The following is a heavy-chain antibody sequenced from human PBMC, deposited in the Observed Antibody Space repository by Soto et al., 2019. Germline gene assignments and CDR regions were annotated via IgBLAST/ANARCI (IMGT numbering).Heavy chain of an antibody. CDR3: SRYSGSYFHFDY. V-gene: IGHV4-30-4*08. J-gene: IGHJ4*02. D-gene: IGHD1-26*01. CDR1: GGSISNGDYY. CDR2: IYHTEST. Sequence: QVQLQESGPGLVKPSQTLSLTCTVSGGSISNGDYYWGWIRQPPGKGLEWIGNIYHTESTHYYPSIKSHVIISVDTSKNQLALKLSSVTAADTAVYYCSRYSGSYFHFDYWGQGTLVTVSS.